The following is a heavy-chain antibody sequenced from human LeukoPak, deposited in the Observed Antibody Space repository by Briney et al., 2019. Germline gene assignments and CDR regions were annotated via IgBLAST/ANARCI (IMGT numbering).Heavy chain of an antibody. CDR2: INHSGST. CDR3: ARIYGSGSYYQDY. Sequence: SETLSLXCAVYGGSFSGYYWSWIRQPPGKGLEWIGEINHSGSTNYNPSLKSRVTISVDTSKNQFSLKLSSVTAADTAVYYCARIYGSGSYYQDYWGQGTLVTVSS. V-gene: IGHV4-34*01. CDR1: GGSFSGYY. D-gene: IGHD3-10*01. J-gene: IGHJ4*02.